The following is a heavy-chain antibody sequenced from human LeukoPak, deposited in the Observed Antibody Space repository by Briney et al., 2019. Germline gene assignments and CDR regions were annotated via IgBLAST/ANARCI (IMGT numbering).Heavy chain of an antibody. V-gene: IGHV3-30*02. Sequence: GGSLRLSCAASGFTFSSYGMHWVRQAPGKGLEWVAVIWYGGSNKYYADSVKGRFTISGDNSKNTLYLQMNSLRAEDTAVYYCAKDSVDYWGQGTLVTVSS. CDR1: GFTFSSYG. D-gene: IGHD1-26*01. J-gene: IGHJ4*02. CDR3: AKDSVDY. CDR2: IWYGGSNK.